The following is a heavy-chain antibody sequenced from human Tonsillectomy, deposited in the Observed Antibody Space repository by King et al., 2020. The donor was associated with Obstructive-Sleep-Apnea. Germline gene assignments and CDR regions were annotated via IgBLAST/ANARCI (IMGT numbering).Heavy chain of an antibody. V-gene: IGHV3-21*01. CDR1: GFSFSVYS. D-gene: IGHD2-21*02. CDR2: ISSSSSYI. J-gene: IGHJ4*02. CDR3: ARDLAYCGGDCY. Sequence: VQLVESGGGLVKPGGSLRLSCAASGFSFSVYSMNWVRQAPGKGLEWVSSISSSSSYIYYADSVRGRFTISRDNTNNSLYPQMTSLRAEDTAVYYCARDLAYCGGDCYWGQGTLVTVSS.